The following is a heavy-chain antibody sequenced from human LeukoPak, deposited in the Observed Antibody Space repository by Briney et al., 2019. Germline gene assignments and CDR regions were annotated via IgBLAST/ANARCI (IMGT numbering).Heavy chain of an antibody. CDR2: ISSNGGST. CDR1: GFTFSSYA. J-gene: IGHJ4*02. CDR3: ARAPVKWELLVSYFDY. D-gene: IGHD1-26*01. Sequence: EGSLRLSCAASGFTFSSYAMHWVRQAPGKGLEYVSAISSNGGSTYYANSVKGRFTISRDNSKNTLYLQMGSLRAEDMAVYYCARAPVKWELLVSYFDYWGQGTLVTVSS. V-gene: IGHV3-64*01.